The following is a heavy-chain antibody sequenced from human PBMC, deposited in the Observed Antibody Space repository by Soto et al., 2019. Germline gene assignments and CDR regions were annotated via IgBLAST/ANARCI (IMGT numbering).Heavy chain of an antibody. V-gene: IGHV3-33*01. J-gene: IGHJ4*02. CDR2: IWYDGSNK. D-gene: IGHD6-13*01. Sequence: QVQLVESGGGVVQPGRSLRLSCAASGFTFSSYDMHWVRQAPGKGLEWVAVIWYDGSNKYYADSVKGRFTISRDNSKNTLYLQMNSLRAEDTAVYYCARDGGSSWYLDYWGQGTLVTVSS. CDR3: ARDGGSSWYLDY. CDR1: GFTFSSYD.